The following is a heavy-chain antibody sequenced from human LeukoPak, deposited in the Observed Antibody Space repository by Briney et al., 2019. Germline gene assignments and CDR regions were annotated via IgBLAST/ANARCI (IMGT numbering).Heavy chain of an antibody. Sequence: PGGSLRLSCAASGFMFSSNWMSWVRLAPGKGLEWVANIKEDGTETYYVDSVKGRFTISRDNAKNSLYLQMNSLRVEDTAVYYCAKEACSTSCGLDPWGQGTLVTVSS. V-gene: IGHV3-7*03. CDR3: AKEACSTSCGLDP. CDR2: IKEDGTET. D-gene: IGHD2-2*01. CDR1: GFMFSSNW. J-gene: IGHJ5*02.